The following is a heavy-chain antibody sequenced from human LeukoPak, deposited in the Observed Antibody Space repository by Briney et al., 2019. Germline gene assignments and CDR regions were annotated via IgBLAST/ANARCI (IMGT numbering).Heavy chain of an antibody. J-gene: IGHJ5*02. CDR3: AKLGIVVVVAATTWFDP. CDR1: GFTFSSYA. V-gene: IGHV3-23*01. Sequence: PGGSLRLSCAASGFTFSSYAVSWVRQAPGKGLEWVSASGSGGSTYYADFVKGRFTISRDNSKNTLYLQMNSLRAEDTAVYYCAKLGIVVVVAATTWFDPWGQGTLVTVSS. D-gene: IGHD2-15*01. CDR2: SGSGGST.